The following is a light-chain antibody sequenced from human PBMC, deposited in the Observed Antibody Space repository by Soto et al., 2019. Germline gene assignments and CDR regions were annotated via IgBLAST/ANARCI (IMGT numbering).Light chain of an antibody. CDR3: SSYGGTNNVV. Sequence: QSVLTQPPSASGSPGQSVTISCTGTSSDVGGYKHVSWYQHHPGKAPKVVIYEVTKRPSGVPDRFSGSQSGNTASLTVSGLQAEDEADYYCSSYGGTNNVVFGGGTKVTVL. CDR1: SSDVGGYKH. J-gene: IGLJ2*01. V-gene: IGLV2-8*01. CDR2: EVT.